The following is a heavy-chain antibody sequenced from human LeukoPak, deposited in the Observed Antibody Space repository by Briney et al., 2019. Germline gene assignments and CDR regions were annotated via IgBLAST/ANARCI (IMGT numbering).Heavy chain of an antibody. D-gene: IGHD2-8*01. Sequence: SVKVYCKASGGTFSSYAISWVRQAPGQGLEWMGRIIPILGIANYAQKFQGRVTITADKSTSTAYMELSSLRSEDTAVYYCARAGVADAFDIWGQGTMVTVSS. CDR1: GGTFSSYA. J-gene: IGHJ3*02. V-gene: IGHV1-69*04. CDR3: ARAGVADAFDI. CDR2: IIPILGIA.